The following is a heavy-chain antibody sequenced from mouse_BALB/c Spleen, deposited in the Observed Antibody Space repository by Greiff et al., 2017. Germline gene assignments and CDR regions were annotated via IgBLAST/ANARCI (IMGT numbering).Heavy chain of an antibody. J-gene: IGHJ4*01. CDR3: ARGGLRRGDYAMDY. V-gene: IGHV2-9*02. D-gene: IGHD2-2*01. Sequence: QVQLKESGPGLVAPSQSLSITCTVSGFSLTSYGVHWVRQPPGKGLEWLGVIWAGGSTNYNSALMSRLSISKDNSKSQVFLKMNSLQTDDTAMYYCARGGLRRGDYAMDYWGQGTSVTVSS. CDR1: GFSLTSYG. CDR2: IWAGGST.